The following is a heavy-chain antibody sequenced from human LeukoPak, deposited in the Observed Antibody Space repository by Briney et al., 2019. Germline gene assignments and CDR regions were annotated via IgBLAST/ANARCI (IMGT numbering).Heavy chain of an antibody. Sequence: GGSLRLSCAASGFTFTSYWMHWVRQAPGKGLEWVAAISAIGGTTYHADSVKGRFTISRDNSKNTLYLQLNSLRAEDTAIYYCAKGKVTAFLDWFDPWGQGTLVTVSS. CDR3: AKGKVTAFLDWFDP. D-gene: IGHD2-21*02. CDR1: GFTFTSYW. CDR2: ISAIGGTT. J-gene: IGHJ5*02. V-gene: IGHV3-23*01.